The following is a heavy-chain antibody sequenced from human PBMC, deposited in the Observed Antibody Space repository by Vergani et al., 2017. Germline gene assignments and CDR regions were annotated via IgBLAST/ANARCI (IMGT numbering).Heavy chain of an antibody. CDR2: IKSDGSIT. V-gene: IGHV3-74*03. CDR1: GFSFKRYW. D-gene: IGHD3-9*01. CDR3: ARARCIETCYMSNWLDS. J-gene: IGHJ5*01. Sequence: DVHLAESGGGFFQPGGSLRLSCSASGFSFKRYWTHWVRQVPGEGVLWVSRIKSDGSITAYADSVKGRFTISRDNAQNTLYLQMNSLRVEDTGVYYCARARCIETCYMSNWLDSWGQGTLVTVSS.